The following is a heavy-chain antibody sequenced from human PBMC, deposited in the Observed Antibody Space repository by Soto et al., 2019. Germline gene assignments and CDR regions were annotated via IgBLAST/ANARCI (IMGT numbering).Heavy chain of an antibody. CDR2: ISHSGSA. Sequence: SETMSLNRTASRGSFSGHYCSWIPQPPGNGLEWIGEISHSGSANYNPSLKARVTISVDTSKNQCCRKLSSVTAADTAVYYCARGRTTVRDYYHSYMSVWDRGTTVTVSS. CDR3: ARGRTTVRDYYHSYMSV. V-gene: IGHV4-34*01. D-gene: IGHD4-4*01. CDR1: RGSFSGHY. J-gene: IGHJ6*03.